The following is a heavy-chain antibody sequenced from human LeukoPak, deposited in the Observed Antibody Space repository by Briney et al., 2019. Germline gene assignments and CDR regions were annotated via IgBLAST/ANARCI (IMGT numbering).Heavy chain of an antibody. V-gene: IGHV1-46*01. CDR1: GGTFSSYA. D-gene: IGHD3-3*01. CDR3: ARARGLSVLRFLEWPDAFDI. J-gene: IGHJ3*02. Sequence: ASVKVSCTASGGTFSSYAISWVRQAPGQGLEWMGIINPSGGSTSYAQKFQGRVTMTRDTSTSTVYMELSSLRSEDTAVYYCARARGLSVLRFLEWPDAFDIWGQGTMVTVSS. CDR2: INPSGGST.